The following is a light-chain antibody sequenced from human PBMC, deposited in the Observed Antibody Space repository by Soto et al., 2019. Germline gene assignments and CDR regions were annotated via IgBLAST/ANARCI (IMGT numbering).Light chain of an antibody. CDR1: QSVSNNY. CDR2: GAS. V-gene: IGKV3-20*01. Sequence: EIVLTQSPATLYLSPGERATLSCRASQSVSNNYLAWYQQKPGQAPRLLIYGASNRATGIPDRFSGSGSGTDFTLTISRLEPEDFAVYDCQQYGSSGTFGQGTKVDIK. CDR3: QQYGSSGT. J-gene: IGKJ1*01.